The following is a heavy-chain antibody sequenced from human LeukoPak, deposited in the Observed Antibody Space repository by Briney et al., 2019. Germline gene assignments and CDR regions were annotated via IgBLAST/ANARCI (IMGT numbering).Heavy chain of an antibody. V-gene: IGHV4-61*02. J-gene: IGHJ6*03. CDR1: GGSISSGSYY. Sequence: SQTLSLTCTVSGGSISSGSYYWSWIRQPAGKGLEWIGRIYTSGSTNYNPSLKSRVTISVDTSKNQFSLKLSSVTAADTAVYYCARAPINYYGSGSYFYYYYMDVWGKGTTVTVSS. D-gene: IGHD3-10*01. CDR2: IYTSGST. CDR3: ARAPINYYGSGSYFYYYYMDV.